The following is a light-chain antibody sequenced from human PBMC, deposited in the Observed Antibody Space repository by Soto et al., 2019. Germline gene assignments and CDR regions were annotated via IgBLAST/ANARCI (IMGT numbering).Light chain of an antibody. Sequence: EIVMTQSPATLSVSPGERATLSCGASQSVRGNLAWYQQKPGQSPRLLIYGASSRATGIPARFSGSGSGTEFTLTISSLQSEDFAVYYCQQYNNWPFITFGQGTRLEIK. V-gene: IGKV3-15*01. CDR2: GAS. CDR1: QSVRGN. J-gene: IGKJ5*01. CDR3: QQYNNWPFIT.